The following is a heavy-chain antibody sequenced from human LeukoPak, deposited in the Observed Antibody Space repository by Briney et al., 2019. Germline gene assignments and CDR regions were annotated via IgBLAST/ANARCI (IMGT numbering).Heavy chain of an antibody. CDR1: GGSFSGYY. CDR2: INHSGST. D-gene: IGHD3-10*01. Sequence: PXETLSLTCAVSGGSFSGYYWSWVRQPPGKGVEWIGEINHSGSTNYNPSLKSRGTISVEKSKNQFSLKLSSVTAADTAVYYCARGGVRGSGAAFDYWGQGTLVTVSS. J-gene: IGHJ4*02. V-gene: IGHV4-34*01. CDR3: ARGGVRGSGAAFDY.